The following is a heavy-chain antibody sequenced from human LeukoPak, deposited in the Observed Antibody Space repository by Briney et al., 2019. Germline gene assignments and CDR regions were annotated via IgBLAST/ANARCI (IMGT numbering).Heavy chain of an antibody. J-gene: IGHJ5*02. CDR1: GGSISSSSYY. CDR2: IYYSGIT. V-gene: IGHV4-39*01. CDR3: ARRNGHRWDVGNWFDP. Sequence: PSETLSLTCNVSGGSISSSSYYWLWIRHPPGMGLEGLGSIYYSGITYYNQSLKSRATVSVQASKTKFPLNLNSVTAAATAVYYCARRNGHRWDVGNWFDPWGQGTVVTVYS. D-gene: IGHD5-24*01.